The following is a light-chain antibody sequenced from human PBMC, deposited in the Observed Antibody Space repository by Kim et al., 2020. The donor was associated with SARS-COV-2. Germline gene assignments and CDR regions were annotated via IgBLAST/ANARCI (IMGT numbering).Light chain of an antibody. CDR1: ELPRHY. J-gene: IGLJ2*01. CDR3: QSADSSGTVV. CDR2: KDG. V-gene: IGLV3-25*03. Sequence: VSPGQTARITSSGGELPRHYAYWYQQKPGQPPALVIYKDGERPSGSPERFSGSSSGTTVTLTISGGQAEVEADYYCQSADSSGTVVFGGGTQLTVL.